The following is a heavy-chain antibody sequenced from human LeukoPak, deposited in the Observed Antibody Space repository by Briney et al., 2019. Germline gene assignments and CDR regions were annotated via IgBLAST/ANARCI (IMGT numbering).Heavy chain of an antibody. V-gene: IGHV3-23*01. D-gene: IGHD5-12*01. J-gene: IGHJ4*02. Sequence: GGSLRLSCAASGFTFSSYAMSWVRQAPGKGLEWVSAISGSGGSTYYADSVKGRFTISRDNSKNTLYLQLSNLRAEDTAVYYCAKDESVTVATTIFDYWGQGTLVTVSS. CDR3: AKDESVTVATTIFDY. CDR1: GFTFSSYA. CDR2: ISGSGGST.